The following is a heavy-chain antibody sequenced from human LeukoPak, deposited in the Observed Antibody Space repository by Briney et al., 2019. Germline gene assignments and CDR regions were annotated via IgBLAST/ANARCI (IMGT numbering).Heavy chain of an antibody. CDR1: GYRFISNY. Sequence: ASVKVSCQASGYRFISNYIQWVRQAPELGPEWMGWMHPGNGSTRYAEKFQGRVTMTRDTSINTAYMDLSSLRSDDTAVYYCAREGSYCVGGDCYSFDFWGQGTLITVSS. CDR2: MHPGNGST. CDR3: AREGSYCVGGDCYSFDF. J-gene: IGHJ4*02. V-gene: IGHV1-2*02. D-gene: IGHD2-21*02.